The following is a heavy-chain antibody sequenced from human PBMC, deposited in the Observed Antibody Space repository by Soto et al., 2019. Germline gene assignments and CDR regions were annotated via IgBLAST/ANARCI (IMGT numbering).Heavy chain of an antibody. Sequence: SVKVSCKASGGTFSSYAISWVRQAPGQGLEWMGGIIPIFGTANYAQKFQGRVTITADESTSTAYMELSSLRSEDTAVYYCARVQGGAPRFDYYGMDVWGQGTTVTVSS. CDR3: ARVQGGAPRFDYYGMDV. CDR1: GGTFSSYA. CDR2: IIPIFGTA. V-gene: IGHV1-69*13. J-gene: IGHJ6*02. D-gene: IGHD1-26*01.